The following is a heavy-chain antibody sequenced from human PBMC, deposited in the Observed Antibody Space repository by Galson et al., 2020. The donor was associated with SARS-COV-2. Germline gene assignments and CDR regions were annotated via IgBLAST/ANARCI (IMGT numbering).Heavy chain of an antibody. CDR3: ARELLWFGVWSLDY. D-gene: IGHD3-10*01. Sequence: GGSLRLSCAASGLTFSSYWMHWVRQAPGKGLVWVSRINSDGSSTSHADSVKGRFTISRDNAKNTLYLQMNSLRAEDTAVYYCARELLWFGVWSLDYWGQGTLVTVSS. V-gene: IGHV3-74*01. CDR1: GLTFSSYW. CDR2: INSDGSST. J-gene: IGHJ4*02.